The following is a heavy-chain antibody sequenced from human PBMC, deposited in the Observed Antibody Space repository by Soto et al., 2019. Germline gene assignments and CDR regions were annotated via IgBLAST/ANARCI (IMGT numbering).Heavy chain of an antibody. Sequence: GGSLRLSCAASGFTFSSYAMHWVRQAPGKGLEWVAVISYDGSNKYYADSVKGRFTISRDNSKNTLYLQMNSLRAEDTAVYYCARSADYYDSSGSFDYWGQGTLVTVSS. J-gene: IGHJ4*02. CDR1: GFTFSSYA. D-gene: IGHD3-22*01. CDR3: ARSADYYDSSGSFDY. V-gene: IGHV3-30-3*01. CDR2: ISYDGSNK.